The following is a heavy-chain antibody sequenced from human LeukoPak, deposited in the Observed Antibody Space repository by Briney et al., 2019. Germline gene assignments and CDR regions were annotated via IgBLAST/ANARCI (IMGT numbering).Heavy chain of an antibody. D-gene: IGHD5-24*01. CDR2: IKQDGTEK. J-gene: IGHJ4*02. V-gene: IGHV3-7*01. CDR3: ARGRNAGGLAY. CDR1: GFSFSDYW. Sequence: GGSLRLSCAGSGFSFSDYWMSWVRQAPGRGLEWVANIKQDGTEKYYEGSVKGRFTISRDNAKNSLYLQMNSLRAEDTAIYYCARGRNAGGLAYWGQGVLVTVSS.